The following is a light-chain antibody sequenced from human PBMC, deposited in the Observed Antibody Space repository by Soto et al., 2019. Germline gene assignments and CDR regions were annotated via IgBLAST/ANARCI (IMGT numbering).Light chain of an antibody. CDR1: QSVSSSY. CDR2: GAA. J-gene: IGKJ4*01. Sequence: AFTLSPGTLSLSLEQTATLSCTSSQSVSSSYLAWYQQKPGQAPRLLIYGAASRATGIPARFSGSGSGTDFTLTISSLQSEDFAVYYCQLYGSSLGTFGGGTKVDIK. CDR3: QLYGSSLGT. V-gene: IGKV3-20*01.